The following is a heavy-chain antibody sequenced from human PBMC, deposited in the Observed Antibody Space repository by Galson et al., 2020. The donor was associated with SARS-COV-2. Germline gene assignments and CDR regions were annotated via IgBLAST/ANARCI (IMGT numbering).Heavy chain of an antibody. CDR1: GYTFTGDY. Sequence: ASVKVSCKASGYTFTGDYIHWVRQAPVQGLEWMGWINPKSGGTNYAQKFQGRVTMTRDTSISSAYMELSRLTSDDTAIYYCARDVPRLVVPAAADYWGQGTLVTVSS. CDR2: INPKSGGT. CDR3: ARDVPRLVVPAAADY. J-gene: IGHJ4*02. D-gene: IGHD2-2*01. V-gene: IGHV1-2*02.